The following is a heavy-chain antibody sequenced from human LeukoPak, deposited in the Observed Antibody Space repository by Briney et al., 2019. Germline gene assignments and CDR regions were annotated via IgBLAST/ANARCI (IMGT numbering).Heavy chain of an antibody. Sequence: ASVKVSCKASGYTFTSYGISWVRQAPGQGLEWMGWISAYNGNTNYAQKLQGRVTMTTDTSTSTAYMELRSLRSDDTAVYYCARVKIPMVRGAIEGSNWFDPWGKGTLVTVSS. CDR2: ISAYNGNT. J-gene: IGHJ5*02. CDR1: GYTFTSYG. D-gene: IGHD3-10*01. CDR3: ARVKIPMVRGAIEGSNWFDP. V-gene: IGHV1-18*01.